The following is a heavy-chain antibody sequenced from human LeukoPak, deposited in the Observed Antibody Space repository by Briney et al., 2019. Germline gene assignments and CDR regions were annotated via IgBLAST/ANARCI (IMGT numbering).Heavy chain of an antibody. V-gene: IGHV4-59*01. CDR1: GGSISSYY. CDR3: ARAIYYDSSGYCAFEI. D-gene: IGHD3-22*01. J-gene: IGHJ3*02. Sequence: PSETLSLTCTVSGGSISSYYWSWIRQPPGKGLEWIGYIYYSGSTNYNPSLKSRVTISVDTSKNQFSLKLSSVTAADTAVYYCARAIYYDSSGYCAFEIWGQGTMVTVSS. CDR2: IYYSGST.